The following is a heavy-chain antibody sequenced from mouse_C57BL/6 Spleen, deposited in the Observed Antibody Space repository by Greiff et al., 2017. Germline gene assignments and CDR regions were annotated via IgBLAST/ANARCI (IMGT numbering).Heavy chain of an antibody. CDR2: IDPSDSYT. CDR3: ARGHYGSSDLDY. V-gene: IGHV1-50*01. Sequence: QVHVKQPGAELVKPGASVKLSCKASGYTFTSYWMQWVKQRPGQGLEWIGEIDPSDSYTNYNQKFKGKATLTVDTSSSTAYMQLSSLTSEYSAVDCCARGHYGSSDLDYGGQGTTLTVSS. D-gene: IGHD1-1*01. CDR1: GYTFTSYW. J-gene: IGHJ2*01.